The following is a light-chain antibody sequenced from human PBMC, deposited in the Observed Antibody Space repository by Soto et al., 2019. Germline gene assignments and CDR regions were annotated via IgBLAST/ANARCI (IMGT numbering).Light chain of an antibody. Sequence: QSALTQPASVSGSPGQSITISCTGTSSDIGAYNSVSWYQQHPGKAPKLMIYEVSNRPSGVSNRFSASKSGNTASLTISGLQAEDEADYYCCSRTTCNPYVFGTGTKATVL. CDR1: SSDIGAYNS. V-gene: IGLV2-14*01. CDR2: EVS. CDR3: CSRTTCNPYV. J-gene: IGLJ1*01.